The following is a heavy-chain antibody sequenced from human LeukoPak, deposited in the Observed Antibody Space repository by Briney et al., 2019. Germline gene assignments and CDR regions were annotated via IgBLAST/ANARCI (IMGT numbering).Heavy chain of an antibody. J-gene: IGHJ4*02. CDR2: INPSGGST. CDR1: GYTFTSYY. CDR3: ARGGSVIVVVIDFDY. V-gene: IGHV1-46*01. D-gene: IGHD3-22*01. Sequence: ASVKVSCKASGYTFTSYYMHWVRQAPGQGLEWMGIINPSGGSTSYAQKFQGRVTMTRDTPTSTVYMELSSLRSEDTAVYYCARGGSVIVVVIDFDYWGQGTLVTVSS.